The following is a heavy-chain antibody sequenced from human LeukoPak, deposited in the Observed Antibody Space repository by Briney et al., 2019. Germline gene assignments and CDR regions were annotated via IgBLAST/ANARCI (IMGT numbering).Heavy chain of an antibody. CDR2: INSDGSST. J-gene: IGHJ5*02. CDR3: ARDSSPGINWFDP. V-gene: IGHV3-74*01. Sequence: GGSLRLSCAASGFTFSSYWMHWVRQAPGKGLVYVSRINSDGSSTNYADSVKGRFTISRDNAKNTLYLQMNSLRAEDTAVYYCARDSSPGINWFDPWGQGTLVTVSS. CDR1: GFTFSSYW.